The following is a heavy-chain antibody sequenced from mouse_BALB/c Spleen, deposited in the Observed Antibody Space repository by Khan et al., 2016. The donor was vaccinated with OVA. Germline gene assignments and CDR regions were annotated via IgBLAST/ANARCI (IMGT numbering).Heavy chain of an antibody. Sequence: VQLQQSGAELMKPGASVKISCKATGYTFSSYWIEWVKQRPGHGLEWIGEILPGSGSNNYNEKFKGKAKFTADTSSNTAYMQLSSLTSEDSAVYYCARGNYYGSSSWFGYWGQGTLVTVS. CDR2: ILPGSGSN. V-gene: IGHV1-9*01. CDR1: GYTFSSYW. J-gene: IGHJ3*01. D-gene: IGHD1-1*01. CDR3: ARGNYYGSSSWFGY.